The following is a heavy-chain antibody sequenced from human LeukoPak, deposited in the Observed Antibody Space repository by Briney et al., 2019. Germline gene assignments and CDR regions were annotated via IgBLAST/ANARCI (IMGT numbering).Heavy chain of an antibody. CDR3: ARYVYCSSTSCYVKNAFDI. D-gene: IGHD2-2*01. J-gene: IGHJ3*02. CDR2: INPNSGGT. V-gene: IGHV1-2*02. CDR1: GYTFTGYY. Sequence: ASVKVSCKASGYTFTGYYMHWVQQAPGQGLEWMGWINPNSGGTNYAQKFQGRVTMTRDTSISTAYMELSRLRSDDTAVYYCARYVYCSSTSCYVKNAFDIWGQGTMVTVSS.